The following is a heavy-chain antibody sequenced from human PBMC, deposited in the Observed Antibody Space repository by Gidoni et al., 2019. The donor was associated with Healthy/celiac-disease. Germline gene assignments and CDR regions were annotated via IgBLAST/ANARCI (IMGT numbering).Heavy chain of an antibody. D-gene: IGHD3-3*01. V-gene: IGHV2-70*01. CDR1: GFSLSTSGMC. CDR3: ARIREYDFWSGYSHFDY. J-gene: IGHJ4*02. Sequence: QVTLRESGPALVKPTQTLTLTCTFSGFSLSTSGMCVSWIRQPPGKALEWLALIDWDDDKYYSTSLKTRLTISKDTSKNQVVLTMTNMDPVDTATYYCARIREYDFWSGYSHFDYWGQGTLVTVSS. CDR2: IDWDDDK.